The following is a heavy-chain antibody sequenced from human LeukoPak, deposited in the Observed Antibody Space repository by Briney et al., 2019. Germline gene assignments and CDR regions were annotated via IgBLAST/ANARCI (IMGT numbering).Heavy chain of an antibody. D-gene: IGHD1-1*01. CDR3: ARSLTTLTYEGY. V-gene: IGHV3-21*01. CDR2: INSGSTYT. Sequence: PGGSLRLSCAASGFTFSSYMMNWVRQAPGKGLEWVSSINSGSTYTYYTESVKGRFSVSRDNAKNSLFLQMNSLRAEDTAIYYCARSLTTLTYEGYWGQGTLVTVSS. J-gene: IGHJ4*02. CDR1: GFTFSSYM.